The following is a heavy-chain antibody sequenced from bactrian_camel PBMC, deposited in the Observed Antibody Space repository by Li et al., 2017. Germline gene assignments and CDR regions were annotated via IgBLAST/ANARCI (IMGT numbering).Heavy chain of an antibody. CDR3: ATVRYTDPIGPEGPPT. D-gene: IGHD4*01. J-gene: IGHJ4*01. V-gene: IGHV3S54*01. CDR1: GNFYRSSC. CDR2: AYTAGDST. Sequence: HVQLVESGGGSVQAGGSLRLSCVASGNFYRSSCMGWFHQAPGKERKGVASAYTAGDSTYYADSVKGRFTISRDNALNTVYLQMNSLKSEDTALYYCATVRYTDPIGPEGPPTWGQGTQVTVS.